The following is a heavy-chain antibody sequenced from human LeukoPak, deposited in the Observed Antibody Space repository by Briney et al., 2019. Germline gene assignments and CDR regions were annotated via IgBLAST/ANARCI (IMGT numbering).Heavy chain of an antibody. Sequence: SQTLSLTCTVSGGSISSGSYYWSWIRQPAGKGLEWIGRIYTSGSTNYNPSLKSRVTISVDTSKNQFSLKLSSVTAADTAVYYCARGGSGYDFWVYWGQGTLVTVSS. CDR1: GGSISSGSYY. J-gene: IGHJ4*02. V-gene: IGHV4-61*02. CDR2: IYTSGST. CDR3: ARGGSGYDFWVY. D-gene: IGHD5-12*01.